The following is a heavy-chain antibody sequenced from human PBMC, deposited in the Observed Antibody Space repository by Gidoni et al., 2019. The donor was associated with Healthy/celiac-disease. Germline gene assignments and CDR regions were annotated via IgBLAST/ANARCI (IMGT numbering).Heavy chain of an antibody. CDR1: GFTFSSYW. J-gene: IGHJ5*02. Sequence: EVQLVESGGGLVQPGGSLRLSCAAHGFTFSSYWMHWVRQATGKGLVWVSRINRDGSSTSYADSVKGRFTISRDNAKNTLYLQMNSLRAEDTAVYYCARDSSGWGWFDPWGQGTLVTVSS. CDR2: INRDGSST. D-gene: IGHD6-19*01. V-gene: IGHV3-74*01. CDR3: ARDSSGWGWFDP.